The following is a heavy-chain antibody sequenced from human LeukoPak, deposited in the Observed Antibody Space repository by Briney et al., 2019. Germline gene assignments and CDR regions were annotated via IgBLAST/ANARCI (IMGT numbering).Heavy chain of an antibody. V-gene: IGHV3-66*03. CDR1: GFTVSSNY. CDR2: IYSCGST. J-gene: IGHJ6*02. CDR3: VRGGYCSGTSCAHYDGMDV. D-gene: IGHD2-2*01. Sequence: GGSLRLSCAASGFTVSSNYMSWVRQAPGKGLGWVSVIYSCGSTYYADSVKGRFAISRDNSKNTLYLQMNSLRAEDTAVYYCVRGGYCSGTSCAHYDGMDVWGRGTTVTVSS.